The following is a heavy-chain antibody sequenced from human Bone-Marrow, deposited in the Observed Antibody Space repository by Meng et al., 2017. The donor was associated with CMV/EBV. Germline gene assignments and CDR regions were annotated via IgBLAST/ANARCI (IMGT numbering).Heavy chain of an antibody. CDR1: GYTFTGYH. CDR3: ARDKVASSGWYDY. Sequence: QVQSVPSGAEVKKPGASVKVSCKASGYTFTGYHMHWVRQAPGHGLEWMGWINPNSGGTNYAQKFQGRVTMTRDTSISTAYMELSRLRSDDTAVYYCARDKVASSGWYDYWGQGTLVTVSS. D-gene: IGHD6-19*01. V-gene: IGHV1-2*02. J-gene: IGHJ4*02. CDR2: INPNSGGT.